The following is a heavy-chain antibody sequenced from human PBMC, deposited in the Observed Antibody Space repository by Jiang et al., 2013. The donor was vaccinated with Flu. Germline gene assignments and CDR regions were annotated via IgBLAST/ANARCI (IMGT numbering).Heavy chain of an antibody. V-gene: IGHV3-74*01. D-gene: IGHD2-21*02. Sequence: VQPGGSLRLSCAASGFTFSSYYIHWVRQAPGKGLVWVSRINGDGSGTNYADSVKGRFTISRDNAKNTLYLQMNSLRAEDTAVYYCVRDGDNYDFDHWGQGTLVTVSS. CDR1: GFTFSSYY. J-gene: IGHJ4*02. CDR3: VRDGDNYDFDH. CDR2: INGDGSGT.